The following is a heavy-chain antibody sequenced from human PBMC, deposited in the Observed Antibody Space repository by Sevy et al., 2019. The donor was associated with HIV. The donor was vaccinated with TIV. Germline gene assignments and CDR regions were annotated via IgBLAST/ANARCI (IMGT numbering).Heavy chain of an antibody. J-gene: IGHJ3*02. Sequence: GGSLRLSCAASGFTFSSYSMNWVRQAPGKGLEWVSSISSSSSYIYYADSVKGRFTISRENAKNSLYLQMNSLRAEDTAVYYCAGARGYCSSTSCYNDAFDIWGQGTMVTVSS. D-gene: IGHD2-2*02. V-gene: IGHV3-21*01. CDR3: AGARGYCSSTSCYNDAFDI. CDR2: ISSSSSYI. CDR1: GFTFSSYS.